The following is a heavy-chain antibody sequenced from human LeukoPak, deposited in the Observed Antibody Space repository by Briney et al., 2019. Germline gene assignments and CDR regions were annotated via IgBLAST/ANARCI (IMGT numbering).Heavy chain of an antibody. J-gene: IGHJ4*02. D-gene: IGHD3-10*01. CDR2: IWYDGSNK. CDR1: GFTFSSYG. CDR3: ARVMSSGSPLDY. V-gene: IGHV3-33*01. Sequence: PGGSLRLSCAASGFTFSSYGMHWVRQAPGKGLEWVAVIWYDGSNKFYADSVKGRFSISRDNAKNSLYLQLNSLTAEDTAVYYCARVMSSGSPLDYWGQGTLVTVSS.